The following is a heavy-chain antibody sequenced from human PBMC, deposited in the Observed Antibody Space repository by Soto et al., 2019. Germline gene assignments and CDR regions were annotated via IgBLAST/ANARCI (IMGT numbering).Heavy chain of an antibody. V-gene: IGHV1-3*01. D-gene: IGHD2-2*01. CDR1: GYTFTSYA. CDR3: AIADIVLVPAAMKYCNWSDP. CDR2: INAGNGNT. Sequence: ASVKVSCKASGYTFTSYAMHWVRQAPGQRLEWMGWINAGNGNTKYSQKFQVRVTITRDTSASTAYMELSSLRSEDTAVYYFAIADIVLVPAAMKYCNWSDPWGQGTLVTVSS. J-gene: IGHJ5*02.